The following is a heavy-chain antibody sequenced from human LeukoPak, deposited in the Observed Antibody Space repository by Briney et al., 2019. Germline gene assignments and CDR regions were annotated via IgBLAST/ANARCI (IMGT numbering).Heavy chain of an antibody. CDR1: GFTLSNHW. CDR2: VNRDGSET. V-gene: IGHV3-7*03. Sequence: GGSLRLSCAASGFTLSNHWMTWVRQVPGRGPEWVTNVNRDGSETYYLDSVKGRFTISRDNAKSSLNLQMNSLRAGDTALYYCVRNNAMDVWGQGTAVIVSS. J-gene: IGHJ6*02. D-gene: IGHD2-8*01. CDR3: VRNNAMDV.